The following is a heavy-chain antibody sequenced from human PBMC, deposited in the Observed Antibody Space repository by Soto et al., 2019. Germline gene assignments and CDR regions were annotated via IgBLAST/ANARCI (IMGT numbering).Heavy chain of an antibody. V-gene: IGHV3-23*01. CDR1: GFTFSSYA. CDR3: AKERCYPDYYYGMDV. Sequence: EVQLLESGGGLVQPGGSLRLSCAASGFTFSSYAMSWVRQAPGKGLEWVSAISGSGGSTYYADSVKGRITISRDNSKNTLYRQMNSLRAEDTAVYYCAKERCYPDYYYGMDVWGQGTTVTVSS. CDR2: ISGSGGST. J-gene: IGHJ6*02. D-gene: IGHD2-15*01.